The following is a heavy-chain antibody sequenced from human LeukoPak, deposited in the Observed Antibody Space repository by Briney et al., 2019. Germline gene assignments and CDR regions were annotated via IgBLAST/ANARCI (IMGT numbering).Heavy chain of an antibody. D-gene: IGHD2-2*01. CDR3: AKGYCRGNSCYDDRGAFDY. J-gene: IGHJ4*02. CDR1: GGSISSSSYY. V-gene: IGHV4-39*01. Sequence: SETLSLTCTVSGGSISSSSYYWGWIRQPPGKGLEWIGSMYYSGNTYYNPSLKSRVTISVDTSKNQFSLKLSSVTAADTAVYYCAKGYCRGNSCYDDRGAFDYWGQGTLVTVSS. CDR2: MYYSGNT.